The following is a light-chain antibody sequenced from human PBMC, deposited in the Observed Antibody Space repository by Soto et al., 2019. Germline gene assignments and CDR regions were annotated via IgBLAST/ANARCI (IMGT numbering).Light chain of an antibody. CDR1: ESVSSSY. CDR2: GAS. V-gene: IGKV3-20*01. Sequence: EIVLTQFPGTLSLSPGERATLSCRASESVSSSYLAWYQQKPGQAPRPLIYGASSRAIGIPDRFSGSGSGTDFTLPISSLEPEDFAVYYYQQYGSSPWTFGPGTKVEIK. CDR3: QQYGSSPWT. J-gene: IGKJ1*01.